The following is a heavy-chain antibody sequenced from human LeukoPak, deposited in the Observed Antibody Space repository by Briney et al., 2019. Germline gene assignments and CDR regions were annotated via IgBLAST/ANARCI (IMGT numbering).Heavy chain of an antibody. CDR2: IIPIFGTA. D-gene: IGHD3-22*01. CDR3: ARVFPYYDSSGYYHGGDY. J-gene: IGHJ4*02. Sequence: SVKVSCKASGGTFSSYAISWVRQAPGQGLEWMGGIIPIFGTANYAQKFQGRVTITADKSTSTAYMELSSLRSEDTAVYYCARVFPYYDSSGYYHGGDYWGQGTLVTVSS. V-gene: IGHV1-69*06. CDR1: GGTFSSYA.